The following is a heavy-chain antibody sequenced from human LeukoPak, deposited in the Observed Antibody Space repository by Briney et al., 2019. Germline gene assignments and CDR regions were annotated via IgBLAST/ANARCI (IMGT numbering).Heavy chain of an antibody. CDR3: ARAVGGGYEDY. Sequence: QSGGSLRLSCAASGFTFSSYEMNWVRQAPGKGLEWVSYISSSGSTIYYADSVKGRFTISRDNAKNSLCLQMNSLRAEDTAVYYCARAVGGGYEDYWGQGTLVTVSS. CDR2: ISSSGSTI. V-gene: IGHV3-48*03. D-gene: IGHD5-12*01. J-gene: IGHJ4*02. CDR1: GFTFSSYE.